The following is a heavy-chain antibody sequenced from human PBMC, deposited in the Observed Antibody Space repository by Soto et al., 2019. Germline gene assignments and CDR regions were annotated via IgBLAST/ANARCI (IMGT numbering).Heavy chain of an antibody. Sequence: QVQLVQSGPEVKKPGASVKVSCKASGYTFTTYGISWVRQAPGQGLEWMGWISPYNGDTHYAERFQGRLTMTTDTSAPSAYMELRTLSSDDRAVYFCARALSMAQYYSDMDVWGKGTTVTVSS. J-gene: IGHJ6*03. CDR1: GYTFTTYG. V-gene: IGHV1-18*01. CDR3: ARALSMAQYYSDMDV. CDR2: ISPYNGDT.